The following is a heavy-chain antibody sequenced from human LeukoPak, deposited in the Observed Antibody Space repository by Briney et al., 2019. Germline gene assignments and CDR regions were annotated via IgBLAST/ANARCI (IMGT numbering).Heavy chain of an antibody. Sequence: AAVKVSCKASGYTFTGYYLHWVRQAPGQGLEWMGWISPSIDGTNYAQKFQGRVTMTRDTSISTVYMELSRLRSDDTAVYYCARDGYCSGGTCAGLDYWGQGTLVTV. CDR3: ARDGYCSGGTCAGLDY. CDR2: ISPSIDGT. D-gene: IGHD2-15*01. CDR1: GYTFTGYY. J-gene: IGHJ4*02. V-gene: IGHV1-2*02.